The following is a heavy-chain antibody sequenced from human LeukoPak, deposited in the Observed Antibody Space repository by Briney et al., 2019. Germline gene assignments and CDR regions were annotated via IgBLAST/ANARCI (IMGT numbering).Heavy chain of an antibody. V-gene: IGHV3-15*01. D-gene: IGHD6-19*01. J-gene: IGHJ4*02. CDR3: TTGVSSGWYPDY. Sequence: GGSLRLSCAASGFTFSNAWMSWVRQAPGKGLEWVGRIKSKIDGGTTDYAAPVKGRFTISGDDSKNTLYLQMNSLKTEDTAVYYCTTGVSSGWYPDYWGQGTLVTVSS. CDR1: GFTFSNAW. CDR2: IKSKIDGGTT.